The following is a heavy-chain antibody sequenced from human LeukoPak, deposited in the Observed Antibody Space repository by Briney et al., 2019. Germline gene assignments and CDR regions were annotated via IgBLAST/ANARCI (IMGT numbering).Heavy chain of an antibody. CDR2: IYYSGST. CDR3: ARDLREDGDYSYYYYGMDV. D-gene: IGHD4-17*01. Sequence: PSETLSLTCTVSGGSISSYYWSWIRQPPGKGLEWIGYIYYSGSTNYNPSLKSRVTISVDTSKNQFSLKLSSVTAADTAVYYCARDLREDGDYSYYYYGMDVWGQGTTVTVSS. CDR1: GGSISSYY. V-gene: IGHV4-59*01. J-gene: IGHJ6*02.